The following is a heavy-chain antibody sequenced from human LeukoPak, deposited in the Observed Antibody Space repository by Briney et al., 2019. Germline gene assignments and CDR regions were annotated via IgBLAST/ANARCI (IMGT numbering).Heavy chain of an antibody. Sequence: GGSLRLSCAASGFTFDDYAMHWVRQAPGKGLEWVSGISWNSYSIGYADSVKGRFTISRDNAKNSLYLHMNSLSGEDTAFYYCAKGEKKWLARQPDYWGRGTLVTVSS. V-gene: IGHV3-9*01. CDR3: AKGEKKWLARQPDY. J-gene: IGHJ4*02. CDR2: ISWNSYSI. D-gene: IGHD6-19*01. CDR1: GFTFDDYA.